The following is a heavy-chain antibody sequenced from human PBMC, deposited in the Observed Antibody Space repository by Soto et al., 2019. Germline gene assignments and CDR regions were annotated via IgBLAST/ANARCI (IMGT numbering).Heavy chain of an antibody. CDR3: ARQSALGGYDYYFDY. CDR1: GGSISSSSYY. Sequence: QLQLQESGPGLVKPSETLSLTCTVSGGSISSSSYYWGWIRQPPGKGLEWIGSIYYSGSTYYNPYLKSRVTISVDTSKNQFSLKLSSVTAADTAVYYCARQSALGGYDYYFDYWGQGTLVTVSS. V-gene: IGHV4-39*01. J-gene: IGHJ4*02. D-gene: IGHD5-12*01. CDR2: IYYSGST.